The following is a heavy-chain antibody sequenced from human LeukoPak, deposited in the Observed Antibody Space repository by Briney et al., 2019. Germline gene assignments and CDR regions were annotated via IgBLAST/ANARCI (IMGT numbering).Heavy chain of an antibody. CDR3: AFGGRGFVGIYSFDH. J-gene: IGHJ4*02. V-gene: IGHV3-23*01. CDR2: ISGSSGST. Sequence: GGSLRLSCAASGFTFANYAMSWVRQGPGKGLEWVSTISGSSGSTFYANSVKDRFTISRDNSNHTLYLQMNSLRAEDTAVYFCAFGGRGFVGIYSFDHWGQGTLVTV. CDR1: GFTFANYA. D-gene: IGHD3-10*01.